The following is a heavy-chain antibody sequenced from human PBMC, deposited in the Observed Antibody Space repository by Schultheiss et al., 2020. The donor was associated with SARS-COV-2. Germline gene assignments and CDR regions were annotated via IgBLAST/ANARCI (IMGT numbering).Heavy chain of an antibody. CDR3: ARRRDIVVVVAATPFDY. J-gene: IGHJ4*02. V-gene: IGHV4-59*01. CDR2: IYYSGST. Sequence: SETLSLTCTVSGGSISSYYWSWIRQPPGKGLEWIGYIYYSGSTNYNPSLKSRVTISVDTSKNQFSLKVNSVTAADTAVYYCARRRDIVVVVAATPFDYWGQGTLVTVSS. CDR1: GGSISSYY. D-gene: IGHD2-15*01.